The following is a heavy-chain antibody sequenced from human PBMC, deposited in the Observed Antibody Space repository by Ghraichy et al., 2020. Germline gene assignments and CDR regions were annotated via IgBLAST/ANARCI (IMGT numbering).Heavy chain of an antibody. CDR2: IYSGGSA. V-gene: IGHV3-53*01. CDR3: ATMLKYFYDSSSYYQGFYFDY. CDR1: GFTVSSND. Sequence: LSLTCAASGFTVSSNDMSWVRQAPGKGLEWVSIIYSGGSAYYADSVKGRFTISRDNSKNTLYLQMNSLRAEDTAVYYCATMLKYFYDSSSYYQGFYFDYWGQGTLVTVSS. D-gene: IGHD3-22*01. J-gene: IGHJ4*02.